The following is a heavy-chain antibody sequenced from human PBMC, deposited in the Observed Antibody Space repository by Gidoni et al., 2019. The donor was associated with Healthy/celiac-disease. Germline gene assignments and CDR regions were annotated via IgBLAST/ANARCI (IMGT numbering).Heavy chain of an antibody. CDR3: ATRDSSSWAFDY. Sequence: QLQLQESGPGLVKPSETLSPTCTVPGGSISSSSYYWGWIRQPPGKGLEWIGSIYYSGSTYYNPSLKSRVTISVDTSKNQFSLKLSSVTAADTAVYYCATRDSSSWAFDYWGQGTLVTVSS. CDR1: GGSISSSSYY. CDR2: IYYSGST. V-gene: IGHV4-39*01. J-gene: IGHJ4*02. D-gene: IGHD6-13*01.